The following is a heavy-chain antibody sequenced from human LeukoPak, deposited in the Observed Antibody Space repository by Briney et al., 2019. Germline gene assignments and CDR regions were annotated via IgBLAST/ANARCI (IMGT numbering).Heavy chain of an antibody. V-gene: IGHV4-4*07. CDR2: MYSRGST. CDR3: ARGRFCSADICSGGDALDI. Sequence: SETLSLTCTVSGGSISSYYWSWVRQPAGKGLEWIGRMYSRGSTNYNPSLKSRVTMSLHTSKNQFSLKLKSLTAADTALYYCARGRFCSADICSGGDALDIWGRGTMASVSS. CDR1: GGSISSYY. D-gene: IGHD3-3*01. J-gene: IGHJ3*02.